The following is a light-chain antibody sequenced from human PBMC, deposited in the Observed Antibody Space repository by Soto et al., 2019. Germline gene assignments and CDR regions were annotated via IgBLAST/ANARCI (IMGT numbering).Light chain of an antibody. J-gene: IGKJ1*01. CDR3: QEYKSYSWT. V-gene: IGKV1-5*01. Sequence: DIQMTLSPSTLSASGGDRVTITCRASQSISSWLAWYQQKPGKAPKLLIYDASSLESGVPSRVSGSGSGTEFTLTIDSLQPDDFATYYCQEYKSYSWTFGQGTKVDIK. CDR1: QSISSW. CDR2: DAS.